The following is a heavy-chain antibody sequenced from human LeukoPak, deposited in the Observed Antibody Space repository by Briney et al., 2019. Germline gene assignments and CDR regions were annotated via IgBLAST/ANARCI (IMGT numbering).Heavy chain of an antibody. CDR1: GVSITSDY. Sequence: SETLSLTCTVSGVSITSDYWSWIRQPPGKGLEWIGYIYYSGSTNYNPSLKSRVTISVDTSKNQFSLKLSSVTAADTAVYYCARVRSSGCIDYWGQGTLVTVSS. CDR2: IYYSGST. V-gene: IGHV4-59*01. D-gene: IGHD6-19*01. J-gene: IGHJ4*02. CDR3: ARVRSSGCIDY.